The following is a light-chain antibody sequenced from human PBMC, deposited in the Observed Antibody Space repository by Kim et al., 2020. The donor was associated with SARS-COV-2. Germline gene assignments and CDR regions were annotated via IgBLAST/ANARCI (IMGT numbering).Light chain of an antibody. CDR3: SSYAGGHSWF. CDR1: SSDVGASNY. CDR2: EVS. Sequence: QSALTQPPSASGSPGQSVSISCTGTSSDVGASNYVCWYQQHPGKAPKLVIYEVSKRPSGVPDRFSGSKSGNTASLTVSGLQADDEADYYCSSYAGGHSWFFGGGTQLTVL. V-gene: IGLV2-8*01. J-gene: IGLJ3*02.